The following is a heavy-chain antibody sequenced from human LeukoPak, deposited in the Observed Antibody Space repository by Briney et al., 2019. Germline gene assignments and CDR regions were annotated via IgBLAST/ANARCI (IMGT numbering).Heavy chain of an antibody. CDR3: ARYARVGVVPAAPLAFDI. D-gene: IGHD2-2*01. CDR1: GGSISSGSYY. J-gene: IGHJ3*02. CDR2: IYTSGST. Sequence: PSETLSLTCTVSGGSISSGSYYWSWIRQPAGKGLEWIGRIYTSGSTNYNPSLKSRVTISVDTSKNQFSLKLSSVTAADTAVYYCARYARVGVVPAAPLAFDIWGQGTMVTVSS. V-gene: IGHV4-61*02.